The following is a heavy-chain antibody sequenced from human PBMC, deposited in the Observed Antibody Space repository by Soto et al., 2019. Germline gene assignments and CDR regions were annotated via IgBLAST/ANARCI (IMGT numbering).Heavy chain of an antibody. J-gene: IGHJ5*02. D-gene: IGHD1-1*01. Sequence: QVQLVESGGGVVQPGRSLRLSCAASGFSISRSAMHWVRQAPGKGLEWVAVIAYDGSNKWHADSAKGRFTISRDNSKNTLYLDMSSLRAEDTAIYFCARDLQAGDDNVNWFAPWGQGTLVTVSS. V-gene: IGHV3-30-3*01. CDR3: ARDLQAGDDNVNWFAP. CDR1: GFSISRSA. CDR2: IAYDGSNK.